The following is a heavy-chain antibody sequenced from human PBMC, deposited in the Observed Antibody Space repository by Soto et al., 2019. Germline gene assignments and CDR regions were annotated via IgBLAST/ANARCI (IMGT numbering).Heavy chain of an antibody. CDR2: ISSNGGST. CDR1: GFTFSSYA. D-gene: IGHD2-15*01. CDR3: ARTLGYCSGGSCSHVLYFDY. V-gene: IGHV3-64*01. J-gene: IGHJ4*02. Sequence: PGGSLRLSCAASGFTFSSYAMHWVRQAPGKGLEYVSAISSNGGSTYYANSVKGRFTISRDNSKNTLYLQMGSLRAEDMAVYYCARTLGYCSGGSCSHVLYFDYWGQGTLVTVSS.